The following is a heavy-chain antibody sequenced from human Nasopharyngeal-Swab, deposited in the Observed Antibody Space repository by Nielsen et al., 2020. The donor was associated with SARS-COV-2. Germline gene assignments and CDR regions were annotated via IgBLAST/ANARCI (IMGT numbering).Heavy chain of an antibody. J-gene: IGHJ6*02. Sequence: ASVKVSCKASGYTFSNYIIHWVRQDPGQRLEWMGWINAGNGNANFSQKFQGRVTISRDTSASTAYMELSSLRSEDTAVYYCAKENGDTSPFFFYYYGTDVWGQGSTVTVSS. D-gene: IGHD2-21*02. CDR3: AKENGDTSPFFFYYYGTDV. CDR1: GYTFSNYI. CDR2: INAGNGNA. V-gene: IGHV1-3*01.